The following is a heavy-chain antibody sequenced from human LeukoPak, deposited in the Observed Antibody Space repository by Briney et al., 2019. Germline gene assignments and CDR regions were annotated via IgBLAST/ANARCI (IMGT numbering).Heavy chain of an antibody. J-gene: IGHJ4*02. Sequence: GGSLRLSCVASGFTFNNYAMSWVRQTPGKGLEWVSILSGGSSVTYHTDSVKGRFTISRDNSKNTLYLQMSGLRDEDTAVYYCAKDRDTTSARAGSAFDYWGQGTLVTVSS. CDR2: LSGGSSVT. CDR1: GFTFNNYA. CDR3: AKDRDTTSARAGSAFDY. D-gene: IGHD6-19*01. V-gene: IGHV3-23*01.